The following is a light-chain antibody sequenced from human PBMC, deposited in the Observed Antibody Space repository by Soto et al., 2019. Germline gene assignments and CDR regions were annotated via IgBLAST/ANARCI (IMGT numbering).Light chain of an antibody. J-gene: IGLJ1*01. CDR1: KLGDKY. V-gene: IGLV3-1*01. Sequence: SYALTQPPSVSVSPGQTASITCSGDKLGDKYVCWYQHKPGQSPVLVIYQDTKRPSGIPERFSGSNSGNTATLTISGTQAMDEADYYCQACDSSTDYLFGTGTKLTVL. CDR3: QACDSSTDYL. CDR2: QDT.